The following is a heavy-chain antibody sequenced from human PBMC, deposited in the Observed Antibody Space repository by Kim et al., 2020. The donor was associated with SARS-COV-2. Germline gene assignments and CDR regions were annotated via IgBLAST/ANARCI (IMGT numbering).Heavy chain of an antibody. CDR1: GYSFTSYW. CDR2: IYPGDSDT. Sequence: GESLKISCKGSGYSFTSYWIGWVRQMPGKGLEWMGIIYPGDSDTRYSPSFQGQVTISADKSISTAYLQWSSLKASDTAMYYCAKGTAASFSKWGYYFDYWGQGTLVTVSS. V-gene: IGHV5-51*01. D-gene: IGHD2-2*01. CDR3: AKGTAASFSKWGYYFDY. J-gene: IGHJ4*02.